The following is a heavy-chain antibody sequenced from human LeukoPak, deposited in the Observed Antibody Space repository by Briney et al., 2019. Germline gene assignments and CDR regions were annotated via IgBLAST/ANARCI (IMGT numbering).Heavy chain of an antibody. V-gene: IGHV4-31*03. CDR1: GGSISSGGYY. J-gene: IGHJ4*02. CDR2: IYHSGST. D-gene: IGHD2-15*01. Sequence: SQTLSLTCTVPGGSISSGGYYWSWIRQHPGKGLKWIGYIYHSGSTYYNPSLKSRVTISVDTSKNQFSLKLSSVTAADTAVYYCARADCSGGSCYTFDYWGQGTLVTVSS. CDR3: ARADCSGGSCYTFDY.